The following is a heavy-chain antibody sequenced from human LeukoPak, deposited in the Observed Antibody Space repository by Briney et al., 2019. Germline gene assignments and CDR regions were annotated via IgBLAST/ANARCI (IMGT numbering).Heavy chain of an antibody. D-gene: IGHD2-15*01. V-gene: IGHV1-69*13. CDR3: ARAIVVVVASHDAFDI. Sequence: ASVKVSCKASVGTVNIYAISWVRQAPGQGLGWMGGVIPIFGTENYAQKFQGRVTITADESTSTACMELSSLRSEDTAVYYCARAIVVVVASHDAFDIWGQGTMVTVSS. CDR2: VIPIFGTE. J-gene: IGHJ3*02. CDR1: VGTVNIYA.